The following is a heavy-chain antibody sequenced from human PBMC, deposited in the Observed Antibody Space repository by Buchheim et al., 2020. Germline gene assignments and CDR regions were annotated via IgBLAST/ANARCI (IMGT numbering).Heavy chain of an antibody. V-gene: IGHV3-74*01. Sequence: VQLVESGGGLVQPGGSLRLSCAASGFSFSDYWMHWVRQAPGKGPVWVSRIKDDGSSTNYADSVKGRFTISRDNAKNTVYLQMDTLRAEDTAVYYCAKGRYSRSTITDSWGQGTL. D-gene: IGHD6-13*01. CDR3: AKGRYSRSTITDS. CDR1: GFSFSDYW. CDR2: IKDDGSST. J-gene: IGHJ4*02.